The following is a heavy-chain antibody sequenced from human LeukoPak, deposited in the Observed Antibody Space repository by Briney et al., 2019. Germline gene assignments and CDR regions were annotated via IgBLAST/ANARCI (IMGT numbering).Heavy chain of an antibody. CDR3: ARGGYYDSSGSQPFDC. D-gene: IGHD3-22*01. J-gene: IGHJ4*02. Sequence: SETLSLTCTVTGGYISSYYWSSIRQPPRTGLEWNGYIYYNGYTKYHPSLRRRVTISVDTSKTQCSLKLSSVTAADTAVYYCARGGYYDSSGSQPFDCWGQGTLVTVSS. CDR2: IYYNGYT. CDR1: GGYISSYY. V-gene: IGHV4-59*01.